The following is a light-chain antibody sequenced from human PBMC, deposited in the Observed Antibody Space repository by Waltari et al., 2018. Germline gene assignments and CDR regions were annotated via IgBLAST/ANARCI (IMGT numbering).Light chain of an antibody. CDR3: GSYTSRTTAI. CDR2: GVN. Sequence: QSALTQPASASGSPGQSITISCTGNDSDVGDYNYVSWYQQHPGKAPKLLIYGVNNRPSGVSNRFSGSKSDNTASLTISGLQAEDEADYYCGSYTSRTTAIFGGVTRLTVL. J-gene: IGLJ2*01. CDR1: DSDVGDYNY. V-gene: IGLV2-14*01.